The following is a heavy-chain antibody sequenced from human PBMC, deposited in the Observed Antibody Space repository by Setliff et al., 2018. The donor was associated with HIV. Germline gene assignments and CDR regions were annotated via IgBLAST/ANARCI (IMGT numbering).Heavy chain of an antibody. CDR2: IYYNGGT. D-gene: IGHD4-17*01. J-gene: IGHJ4*02. Sequence: PSETLSLTCTVSGGSITGYYWSWIRQPPGKGMEWIGYIYYNGGTNYNPSLKSRVTMLVDTSENHFTLKLTSVTAADTAVYYCAKGAGFYGDYTFDCWGQGNLVTVSS. V-gene: IGHV4-59*01. CDR1: GGSITGYY. CDR3: AKGAGFYGDYTFDC.